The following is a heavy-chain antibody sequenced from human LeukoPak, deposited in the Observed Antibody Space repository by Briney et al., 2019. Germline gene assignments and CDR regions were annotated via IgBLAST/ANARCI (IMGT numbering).Heavy chain of an antibody. D-gene: IGHD7-27*01. J-gene: IGHJ6*03. Sequence: SVKVSCKASGYTFSSYAISWVRQAPGQGLEWMGGIIPIFGTANYAQKFQGRVTITADKSTSTAYMELGSLRSEDTAVYYCAAYGAQRGNYYYYMDVWGKGTTVTVSS. V-gene: IGHV1-69*06. CDR3: AAYGAQRGNYYYYMDV. CDR1: GYTFSSYA. CDR2: IIPIFGTA.